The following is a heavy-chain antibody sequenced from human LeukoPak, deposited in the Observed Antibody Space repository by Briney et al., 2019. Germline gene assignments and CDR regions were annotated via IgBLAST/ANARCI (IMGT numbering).Heavy chain of an antibody. CDR2: IYYSGST. D-gene: IGHD3-10*01. J-gene: IGHJ3*02. CDR1: GGSISSGGNY. CDR3: AIISIGDAFDI. Sequence: EPSETLSLTCTVSGGSISSGGNYWNWIRQHPGKGLEWIGNIYYSGSTYYNPSLKSRVTISVDTSKNQFSLKLSSVTAADTAVYYCAIISIGDAFDIWGQGTMVTVSS. V-gene: IGHV4-31*03.